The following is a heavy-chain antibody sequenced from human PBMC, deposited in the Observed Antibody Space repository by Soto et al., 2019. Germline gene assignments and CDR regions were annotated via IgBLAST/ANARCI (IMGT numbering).Heavy chain of an antibody. V-gene: IGHV4-30-4*01. Sequence: SETLSLTCTVSGGSISSGDYYWSWIRQPSGKGLEWIGYIYYSGSTYYNPSLKSRVTISVDTSQNQFSLKLLSVTAADTAIYYCARSGVTGIVIPSHWFDPWGQGTLVTVSS. J-gene: IGHJ5*02. CDR2: IYYSGST. CDR1: GGSISSGDYY. CDR3: ARSGVTGIVIPSHWFDP. D-gene: IGHD2-21*02.